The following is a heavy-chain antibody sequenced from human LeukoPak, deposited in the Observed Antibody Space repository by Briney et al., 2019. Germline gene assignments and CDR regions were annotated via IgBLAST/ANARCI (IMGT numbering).Heavy chain of an antibody. D-gene: IGHD1-26*01. J-gene: IGHJ4*02. CDR2: LYYSGRT. CDR1: SGSISDSNFC. Sequence: SETLSLTCAVSSGSISDSNFCWGWIRQPPGMGLEWVGSLYYSGRTYYNPSLNSRVTITVDTSKNQFSLKMTSVTAADTVVYYCARRSDSGSDDGEDYFDYWGQGTLVTVSS. CDR3: ARRSDSGSDDGEDYFDY. V-gene: IGHV4-39*01.